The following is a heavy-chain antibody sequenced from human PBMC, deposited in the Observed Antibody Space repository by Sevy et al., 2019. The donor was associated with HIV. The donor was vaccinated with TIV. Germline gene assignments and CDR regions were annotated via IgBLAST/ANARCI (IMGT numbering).Heavy chain of an antibody. J-gene: IGHJ4*02. V-gene: IGHV3-7*03. CDR3: ARLPTGLQSFNYLLSTYFDS. CDR1: GFSFSSYW. D-gene: IGHD3-9*01. CDR2: IKKDGSEK. Sequence: GGSLRLSCAASGFSFSSYWMTRVRQAPGKGLEWVANIKKDGSEKYYVDSVKGRFTISRDNAQNSLSLQINDLRAEDTAMYYCARLPTGLQSFNYLLSTYFDSWGQGTLVTVSS.